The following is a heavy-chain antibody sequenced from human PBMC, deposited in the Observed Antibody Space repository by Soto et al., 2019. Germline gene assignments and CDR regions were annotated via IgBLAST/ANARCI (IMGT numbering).Heavy chain of an antibody. J-gene: IGHJ4*02. CDR2: ISGSGGST. V-gene: IGHV3-23*01. Sequence: GGSLRLSCAASGFTFSSYAMSWVRQAPGKGLEWVSAISGSGGSTYYADSVKGRFTISRDNSKNTLYLQMNSLRAEDTAVYYCARKGTYDSSGYYYFDYWGQGTLVTVSS. CDR3: ARKGTYDSSGYYYFDY. D-gene: IGHD3-22*01. CDR1: GFTFSSYA.